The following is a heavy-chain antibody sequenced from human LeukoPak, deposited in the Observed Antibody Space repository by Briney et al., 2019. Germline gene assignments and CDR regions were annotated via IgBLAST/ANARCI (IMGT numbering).Heavy chain of an antibody. J-gene: IGHJ4*02. V-gene: IGHV1-69*13. CDR2: IIPIFGTA. Sequence: SVKVSCKASGGTFSSYAISWVRQAPGQGLEWMGGIIPIFGTANYAQKFQGRVTITADESTSTAYMELSSLRSEDTAVYYCAKGGVGFGELLYPPDYWGQGTLVTVSS. D-gene: IGHD3-10*01. CDR1: GGTFSSYA. CDR3: AKGGVGFGELLYPPDY.